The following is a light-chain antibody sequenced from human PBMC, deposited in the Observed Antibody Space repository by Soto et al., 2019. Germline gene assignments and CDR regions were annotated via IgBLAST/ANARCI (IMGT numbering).Light chain of an antibody. V-gene: IGLV1-44*01. Sequence: QSVLTQPPSASGTPGQRVTISCSGSISTIGSNSVNWFQQHPGTAPKLLIYGSSERPSGVPDRFSASKSGTSASLAISGLQSEDEADYYCATWAGSLQDLHVFGTGTKVTVL. CDR3: ATWAGSLQDLHV. J-gene: IGLJ1*01. CDR2: GSS. CDR1: ISTIGSNS.